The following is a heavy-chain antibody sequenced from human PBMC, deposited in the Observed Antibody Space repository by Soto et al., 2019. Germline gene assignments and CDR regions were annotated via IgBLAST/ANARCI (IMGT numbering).Heavy chain of an antibody. V-gene: IGHV4-39*01. Sequence: SETLSLTCTVSGGSISSSSYYWGWIRQPPGKGLEWIGSIYYSGSTYYNPSLKSRVTISVDTSKNQFSLKLSSVTAADTAVYYCARPHYYDSSGYYMGDYWGQGTLVTVSS. D-gene: IGHD3-22*01. CDR3: ARPHYYDSSGYYMGDY. CDR1: GGSISSSSYY. CDR2: IYYSGST. J-gene: IGHJ4*02.